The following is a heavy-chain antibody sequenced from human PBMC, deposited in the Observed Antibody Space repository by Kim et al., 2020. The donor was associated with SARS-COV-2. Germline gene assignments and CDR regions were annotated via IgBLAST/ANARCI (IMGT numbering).Heavy chain of an antibody. J-gene: IGHJ6*02. CDR1: GYTFTSHG. CDR3: AREYCTSASCYSGLDV. D-gene: IGHD2-2*01. V-gene: IGHV1-18*04. CDR2: ISPYNGHT. Sequence: ASVKVSCKASGYTFTSHGITWVRQAPGQGLEWMGWISPYNGHTNYAQKLQGRVSMTTDTSTSTAYMELRSLRSDDTALYYCAREYCTSASCYSGLDVWGQGTTVTASS.